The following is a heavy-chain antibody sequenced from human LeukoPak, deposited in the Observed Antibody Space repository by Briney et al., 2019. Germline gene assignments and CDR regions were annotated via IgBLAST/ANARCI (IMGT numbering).Heavy chain of an antibody. CDR2: IYYSGST. D-gene: IGHD3-22*01. CDR1: GGSISSYY. Sequence: SETLSLTCTVSGGSISSYYWSWIRQPPGKGLEWIGSIYYSGSTYYNPSLKSRVTISIDTSKNQFSLKLSSVTAADTAVYYCARDSLSGYYYGGDYFDYWGQGTLVTVSS. CDR3: ARDSLSGYYYGGDYFDY. J-gene: IGHJ4*02. V-gene: IGHV4-59*12.